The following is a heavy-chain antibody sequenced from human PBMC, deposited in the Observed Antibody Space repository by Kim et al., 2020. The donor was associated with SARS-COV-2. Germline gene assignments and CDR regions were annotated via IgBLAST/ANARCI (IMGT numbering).Heavy chain of an antibody. CDR1: GGSISSSGYY. J-gene: IGHJ6*01. V-gene: IGHV4-39*07. CDR3: VRDSRNCGGDCFRYYY. Sequence: SETLSLTCTVSGGSISSSGYYWGWIRQPPGKGLEWIGSIYYSGSTYYNPSLKSRVTISVDTSKNQFSLKLSSVTAADTAVYYCVRDSRNCGGDCFRYYY. D-gene: IGHD2-21*02. CDR2: IYYSGST.